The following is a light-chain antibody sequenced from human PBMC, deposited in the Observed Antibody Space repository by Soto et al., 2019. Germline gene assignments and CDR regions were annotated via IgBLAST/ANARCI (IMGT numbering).Light chain of an antibody. CDR2: GNS. Sequence: QAVVTQPPSVSGAPGQRVTISCTGSSSNIGAGYDVHWYQQLPGTAPKLLIYGNSNRPSGVPDRFSGSKSGTSASLAITGLQAEDAADYYCQSYDSSLIARVFGGGTQLTVL. J-gene: IGLJ2*01. CDR3: QSYDSSLIARV. V-gene: IGLV1-40*01. CDR1: SSNIGAGYD.